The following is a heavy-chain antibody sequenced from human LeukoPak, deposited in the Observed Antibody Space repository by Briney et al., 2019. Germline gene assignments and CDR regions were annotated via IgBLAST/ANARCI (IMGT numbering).Heavy chain of an antibody. CDR1: GASISDFY. J-gene: IGHJ6*02. Sequence: SETLSLTSTVSGASISDFYWTWIRPPPGEGLEWIGYIYNNVNTYYNPSLKSRVTISVDRSKNQFSLRLTSVTAADAAVYYCVRDWWLGSLSLQGYFYGLDVWGQGTTVTVSS. CDR2: IYNNVNT. D-gene: IGHD2-15*01. CDR3: VRDWWLGSLSLQGYFYGLDV. V-gene: IGHV4-59*01.